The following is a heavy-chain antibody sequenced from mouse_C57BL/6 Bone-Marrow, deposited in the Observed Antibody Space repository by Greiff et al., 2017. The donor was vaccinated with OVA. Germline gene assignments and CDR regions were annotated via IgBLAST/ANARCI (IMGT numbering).Heavy chain of an antibody. V-gene: IGHV14-4*01. J-gene: IGHJ2*01. Sequence: EVQLQQSGAELVRPGASVKLSCTASGFNITDDYMHWVKERPEQGLEWIGWIDPANGDTEYASKFQGKATITADTSSKTVYLHLSSLTSEDTAVSYCTTYRYWGRGTTLTVSS. CDR2: IDPANGDT. CDR1: GFNITDDY. CDR3: TTYRY.